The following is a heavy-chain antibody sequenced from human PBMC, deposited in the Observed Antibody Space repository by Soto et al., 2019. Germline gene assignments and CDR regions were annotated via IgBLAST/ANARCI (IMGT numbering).Heavy chain of an antibody. CDR2: IIPIFGTA. CDR3: ARDSYTSCIPSGWFDP. CDR1: GGTFSSYA. Sequence: QVQLVQSGAEVTKPGSSVKVSCKASGGTFSSYAISWVRQAPGQGLEWMGGIIPIFGTANYAQKFQGRVTITADESTSTAYIELSSVRSEDTAVYYCARDSYTSCIPSGWFDPWGQGTLVTVSS. J-gene: IGHJ5*02. V-gene: IGHV1-69*01. D-gene: IGHD2-2*01.